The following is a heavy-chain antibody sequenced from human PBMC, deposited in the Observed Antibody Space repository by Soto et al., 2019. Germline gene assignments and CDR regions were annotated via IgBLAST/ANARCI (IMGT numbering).Heavy chain of an antibody. Sequence: SETLSLTCTVSGGSISIYYWSWIRQPPGKGLEWIGYIYYSGSTNYNPSLKSRVTIAVDTSKNQFSLKLSSVTAADTAVYYCARAPRPYSSGWYFDYWGQGTLVTVSS. J-gene: IGHJ4*02. V-gene: IGHV4-59*01. CDR3: ARAPRPYSSGWYFDY. CDR1: GGSISIYY. D-gene: IGHD6-19*01. CDR2: IYYSGST.